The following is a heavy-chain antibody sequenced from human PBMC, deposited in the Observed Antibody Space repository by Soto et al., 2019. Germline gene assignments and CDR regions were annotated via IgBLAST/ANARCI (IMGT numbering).Heavy chain of an antibody. J-gene: IGHJ5*02. D-gene: IGHD3-10*01. CDR1: GGSFSGYY. CDR2: INHSGST. V-gene: IGHV4-34*01. Sequence: PSETLSLTCAVYGGSFSGYYWSWIRQPPGKGLEWIGEINHSGSTNYNPSLKSRVTISVDTSKNQFSLKLCSVTAADTAVYYCARGSPPNLLWFGGLYNWFDPWGQGTLVTVSS. CDR3: ARGSPPNLLWFGGLYNWFDP.